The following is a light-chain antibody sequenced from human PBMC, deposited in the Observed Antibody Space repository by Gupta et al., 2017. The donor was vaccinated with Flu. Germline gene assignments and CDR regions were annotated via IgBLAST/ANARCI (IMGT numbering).Light chain of an antibody. Sequence: GDKVTITCRASRSITNYVNWYQQRPGKAPNLLIFAASSLQSGVPSRFSGSGSGTDFTLTIDSLQPDDFATYYCQQGSSTPRTFGQGTRVEVK. V-gene: IGKV1-39*01. J-gene: IGKJ1*01. CDR2: AAS. CDR1: RSITNY. CDR3: QQGSSTPRT.